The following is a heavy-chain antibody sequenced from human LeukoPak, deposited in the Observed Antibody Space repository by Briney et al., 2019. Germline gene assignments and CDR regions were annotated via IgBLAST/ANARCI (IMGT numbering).Heavy chain of an antibody. J-gene: IGHJ6*02. CDR3: TKDPTWFGVGGMDV. CDR2: IKSKTDGGTT. Sequence: GGSLRLSCAASGFTFSNAWMSWVRQAPGKGLEWVGRIKSKTDGGTTDYAAPVKGRFTISRDDSKNTLYLQMNSLKTEDTAVYYCTKDPTWFGVGGMDVWGQGTTVTVSS. CDR1: GFTFSNAW. D-gene: IGHD3-10*01. V-gene: IGHV3-15*01.